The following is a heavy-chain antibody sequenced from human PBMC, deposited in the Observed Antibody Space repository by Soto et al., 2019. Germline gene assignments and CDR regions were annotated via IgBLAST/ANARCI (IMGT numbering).Heavy chain of an antibody. CDR1: GGSISSGDYH. V-gene: IGHV4-39*01. D-gene: IGHD4-17*01. J-gene: IGHJ4*02. CDR3: ARHASGDYFDY. CDR2: IYYRGGT. Sequence: SETLSLTCTVSGGSISSGDYHWSWIRQPPGKGLEWIGTIYYRGGTYYNPSLKSRVTISVDTSKNQFSLNLSSVTAADTAVYYCARHASGDYFDYWGQGILVTVSS.